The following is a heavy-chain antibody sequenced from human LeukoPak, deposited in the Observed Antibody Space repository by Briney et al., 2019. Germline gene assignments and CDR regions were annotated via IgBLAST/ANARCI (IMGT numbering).Heavy chain of an antibody. CDR1: GFTFDDYA. CDR3: VRDRGTYRPIDY. J-gene: IGHJ4*02. D-gene: IGHD1-26*01. V-gene: IGHV3-9*01. CDR2: ISWSSGSI. Sequence: GGSLRLSCAASGFTFDDYAMHWVRQAPGKGLEWVSGISWSSGSIGYADSVKGRFTISRDNAQNSLYLQMNSLRAEDTAIYYCVRDRGTYRPIDYWGQGTLVTVSS.